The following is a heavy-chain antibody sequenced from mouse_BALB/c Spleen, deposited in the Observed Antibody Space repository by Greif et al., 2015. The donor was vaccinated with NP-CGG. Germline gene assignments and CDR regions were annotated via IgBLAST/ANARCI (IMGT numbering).Heavy chain of an antibody. J-gene: IGHJ4*01. D-gene: IGHD4-1*01. CDR3: ARRTGTEAMDY. CDR2: IYPGSGNT. V-gene: IGHV1-84*02. Sequence: HLVESGPELVKPGASVKISCKASGYTLTDYYINWVKQKPGQGLEWIGWIYPGSGNTKYNEKFKGKATLTVDTSSSPAYMQLSSLTSEDTAVYFCARRTGTEAMDYWGQGTSVTVSS. CDR1: GYTLTDYY.